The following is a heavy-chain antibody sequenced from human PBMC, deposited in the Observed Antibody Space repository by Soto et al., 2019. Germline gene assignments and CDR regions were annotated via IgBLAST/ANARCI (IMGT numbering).Heavy chain of an antibody. D-gene: IGHD3-22*01. CDR3: EASLYYYVSSGYLGHFKLDY. J-gene: IGHJ4*02. Sequence: QVQLVESGGGVVQPGRSLRLSCAASGFTFSSYGMHWVRQAPGKGLEWVAVISYDGNNKYYANSVKGRFTISRDNSKNPLYLQMNSLRAEDRAGYYFEASLYYYVSSGYLGHFKLDYWGQGTLVTVSS. V-gene: IGHV3-30*03. CDR1: GFTFSSYG. CDR2: ISYDGNNK.